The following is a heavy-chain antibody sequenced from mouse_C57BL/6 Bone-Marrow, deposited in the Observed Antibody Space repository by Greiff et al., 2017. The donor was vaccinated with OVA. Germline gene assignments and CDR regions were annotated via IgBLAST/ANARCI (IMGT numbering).Heavy chain of an antibody. CDR2: INPNYGTT. D-gene: IGHD2-3*01. J-gene: IGHJ2*01. CDR1: GYSFTDYN. V-gene: IGHV1-39*01. Sequence: EVQLQQSVPELVKPGASVKISCTASGYSFTDYNMNWVKQSNGQSLEWIGVINPNYGTTSYNQKFKGKAPLTVDQSSSTAYLQLNSLTSEDSADYSCARDGGYYAPGYWGQGTTLTVSA. CDR3: ARDGGYYAPGY.